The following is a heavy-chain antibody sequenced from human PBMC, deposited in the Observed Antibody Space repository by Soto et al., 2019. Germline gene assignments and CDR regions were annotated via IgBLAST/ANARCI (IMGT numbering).Heavy chain of an antibody. J-gene: IGHJ6*03. CDR1: GGSFSGYY. V-gene: IGHV4-34*01. CDR3: ARGLEVCILRFLEWLLYYYYYYMDV. CDR2: INHSGST. D-gene: IGHD3-3*01. Sequence: SETLSLTCAVYGGSFSGYYWSWIRQPPGKGLEWIGEINHSGSTNYNPSLKSRVTISVDTSKNQFSLKLSSVTAADTAVYYCARGLEVCILRFLEWLLYYYYYYMDVWGKGTTVTVSS.